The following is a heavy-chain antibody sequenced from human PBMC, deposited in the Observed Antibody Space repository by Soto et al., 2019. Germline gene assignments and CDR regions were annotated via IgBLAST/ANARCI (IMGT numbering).Heavy chain of an antibody. Sequence: QVQLVQSGAEVKKPGASVKVSCKASGYTFTSYAISWVRQAPGQGLEWMGWISAYNGNTNYAQKPQXXXTXXTDTYTSTAYMELRSLRSADTAVDYCARDAPPADYWGQGTLVTVSS. CDR2: ISAYNGNT. J-gene: IGHJ4*02. CDR1: GYTFTSYA. V-gene: IGHV1-18*01. CDR3: ARDAPPADY.